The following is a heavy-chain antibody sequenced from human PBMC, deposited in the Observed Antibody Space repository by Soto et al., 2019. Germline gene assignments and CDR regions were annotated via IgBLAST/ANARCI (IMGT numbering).Heavy chain of an antibody. CDR1: GGTFSSYA. Sequence: ASVKVSCKASGGTFSSYAISWVRQAPGQGLEWMGGIIPIFGTANYAQKFQGRVTITADESTSTAYMELSSLRSEDTAVYYCARESAYDFWSGYGIYYYYGMDVWG. CDR3: ARESAYDFWSGYGIYYYYGMDV. D-gene: IGHD3-3*01. J-gene: IGHJ6*02. CDR2: IIPIFGTA. V-gene: IGHV1-69*13.